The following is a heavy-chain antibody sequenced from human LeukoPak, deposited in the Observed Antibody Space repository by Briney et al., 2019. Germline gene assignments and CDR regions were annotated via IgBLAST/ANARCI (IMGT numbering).Heavy chain of an antibody. D-gene: IGHD6-13*01. V-gene: IGHV3-33*01. CDR3: ARVMSSWYGGFDP. Sequence: GGSLRLSCAASGFTFSSYGMHWVRQAPGKGLEWVAVIWYDGSNKYYADSVKGRFTISRDNSKNTLYLQMNSLRAEDTAVYYCARVMSSWYGGFDPWGQGTLVTVSS. CDR2: IWYDGSNK. J-gene: IGHJ5*02. CDR1: GFTFSSYG.